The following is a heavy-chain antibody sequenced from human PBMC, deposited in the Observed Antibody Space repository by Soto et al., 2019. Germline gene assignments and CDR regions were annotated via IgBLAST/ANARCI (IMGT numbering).Heavy chain of an antibody. Sequence: GSLRLSCAASGFSLSSYAMTWVRQAPGKGLEWVSGITASGEKLYYADSVKGRFTISRDNSKNTLYLQMNSLRAEDTAVYYCARSRDGYSFYFYYGMDGWGQGTTVTVSS. CDR3: ARSRDGYSFYFYYGMDG. CDR2: ITASGEKL. V-gene: IGHV3-23*01. CDR1: GFSLSSYA. D-gene: IGHD4-4*01. J-gene: IGHJ6*02.